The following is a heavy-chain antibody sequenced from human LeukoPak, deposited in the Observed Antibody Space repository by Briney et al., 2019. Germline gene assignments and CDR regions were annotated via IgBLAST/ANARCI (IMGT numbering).Heavy chain of an antibody. CDR3: VRGGWELDY. CDR2: IKEDGTEK. V-gene: IGHV3-7*01. CDR1: GFVFSNFW. D-gene: IGHD1-26*01. Sequence: GGSLRLSCVASGFVFSNFWMAWVRQPPGKGLEWVAHIKEDGTEKYYLDSVKGRFTIARDDARNSLFLQMNSLRVDDTATYYCVRGGWELDYWGQGSPVTVSS. J-gene: IGHJ4*02.